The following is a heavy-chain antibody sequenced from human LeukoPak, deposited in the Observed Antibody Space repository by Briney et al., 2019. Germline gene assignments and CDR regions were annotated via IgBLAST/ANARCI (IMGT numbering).Heavy chain of an antibody. J-gene: IGHJ4*02. D-gene: IGHD7-27*01. CDR1: RLTFTTYA. V-gene: IGHV3-23*01. CDR3: AMGTYFDY. CDR2: ISDSDAST. Sequence: GGSLRLSCAASRLTFTTYAMTWGRQAPGNGLEWVSTISDSDASTFYSDSVKSRFTISRDSSKHTVFLQMHSLRAEDTAIYFCAMGTYFDYWGQGPLVTVS.